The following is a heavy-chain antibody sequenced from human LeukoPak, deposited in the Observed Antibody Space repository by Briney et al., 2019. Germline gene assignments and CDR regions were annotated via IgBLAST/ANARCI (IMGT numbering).Heavy chain of an antibody. CDR3: ARGRSLYGEPYYYYGMDV. V-gene: IGHV4-30-4*01. D-gene: IGHD4-17*01. CDR1: GASIISANYY. CDR2: IYYSGST. J-gene: IGHJ6*02. Sequence: PSETLSLTCTVSGASIISANYYWNWIRQPPGKGLEWIGYIYYSGSTYYNPSLKSRVTISVDTSKNQFSLKLSSVTAADTAVYYCARGRSLYGEPYYYYGMDVWGQGTTVTVSS.